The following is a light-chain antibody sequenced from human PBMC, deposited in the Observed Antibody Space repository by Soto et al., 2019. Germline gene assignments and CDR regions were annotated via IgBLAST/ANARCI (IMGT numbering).Light chain of an antibody. CDR3: QQSDNYPLT. V-gene: IGKV1-5*01. CDR2: DAS. Sequence: DIQRTQSPSTMSASVGDSVTITCRASQNIRNWLAWYQQKPGKAPNPLIYDASSLKSGVPSRFSGSESGTEVTITISNLQQDDGATYYCQQSDNYPLTFGGGTKVDNK. J-gene: IGKJ4*01. CDR1: QNIRNW.